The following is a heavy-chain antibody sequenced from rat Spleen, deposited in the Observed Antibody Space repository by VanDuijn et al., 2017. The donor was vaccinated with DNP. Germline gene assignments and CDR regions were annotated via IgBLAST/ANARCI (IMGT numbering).Heavy chain of an antibody. Sequence: EVKLVESGGGLVQPGRSLKLSCAASGFNFNDYWMGWVRQAPGKGLERIGEINKDSSTIDYNPSLKDKFTVSRDNVQNTLYLQMSKLGSEDTAIYYCTRGPNYGGYSDYFDYWGQGVMVTVSS. J-gene: IGHJ2*01. D-gene: IGHD1-11*01. CDR2: INKDSSTI. CDR1: GFNFNDYW. CDR3: TRGPNYGGYSDYFDY. V-gene: IGHV4-2*01.